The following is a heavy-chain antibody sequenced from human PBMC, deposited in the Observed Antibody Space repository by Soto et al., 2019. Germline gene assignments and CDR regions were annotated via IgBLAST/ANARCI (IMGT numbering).Heavy chain of an antibody. J-gene: IGHJ4*02. V-gene: IGHV3-15*01. CDR2: IKCTTDGGTT. CDR1: GFTFSNAW. D-gene: IGHD2-15*01. Sequence: GESLKISCAASGFTFSNAWMSWVRQAPGKGLEWVGRIKCTTDGGTTDYAAPVKGRFTISRDDSKNTLYLQMNSLKTEDTAVYYCTTGPMPLDIYCSGGSCFDYWGQGTLVTVSS. CDR3: TTGPMPLDIYCSGGSCFDY.